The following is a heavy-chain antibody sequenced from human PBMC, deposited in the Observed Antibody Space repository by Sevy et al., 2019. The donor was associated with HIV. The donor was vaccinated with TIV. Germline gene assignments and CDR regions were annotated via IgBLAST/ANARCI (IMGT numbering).Heavy chain of an antibody. V-gene: IGHV1-18*01. CDR3: AGAYYDSSGFPPTGWFDP. CDR1: GYTFKSYR. D-gene: IGHD3-22*01. J-gene: IGHJ5*02. Sequence: ASVKVSCKGSGYTFKSYRFSWVRQAPGQGLEWMGWVNTDHGNTNYAQKFQGRVTMTTDTSRSTAYMELRSLRSDDTAVYYCAGAYYDSSGFPPTGWFDPWGQGTLVTVSS. CDR2: VNTDHGNT.